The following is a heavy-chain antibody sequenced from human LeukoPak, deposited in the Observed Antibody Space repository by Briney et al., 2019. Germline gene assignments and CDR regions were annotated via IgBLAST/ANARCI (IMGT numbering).Heavy chain of an antibody. D-gene: IGHD3-10*02. CDR3: AELGITMIGGV. CDR2: INWNGGST. Sequence: GGSLRLSCAASGFTFDDYAMHWVRQAPGKGLEWVSGINWNGGSTGYADSVKGRFTISRDNAKNSLYLQMNSLRAEDTAVYYCAELGITMIGGVWGKGTTVTISS. CDR1: GFTFDDYA. V-gene: IGHV3-20*04. J-gene: IGHJ6*04.